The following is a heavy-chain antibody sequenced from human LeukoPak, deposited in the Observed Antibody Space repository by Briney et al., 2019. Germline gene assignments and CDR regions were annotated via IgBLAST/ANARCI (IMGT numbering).Heavy chain of an antibody. D-gene: IGHD2-15*01. CDR3: AKTRFRLGWNSGGSCYPFDY. V-gene: IGHV3-30*18. CDR2: ISYDGTNK. J-gene: IGHJ4*02. Sequence: GGSLRLSCAASGFTFSNYDMHWVRQAPGKGLEWVAVISYDGTNKYYADSVKGRFTISRDNSKNTLHLQMNSLRAEDTAVYYCAKTRFRLGWNSGGSCYPFDYWGQGTLVTVSS. CDR1: GFTFSNYD.